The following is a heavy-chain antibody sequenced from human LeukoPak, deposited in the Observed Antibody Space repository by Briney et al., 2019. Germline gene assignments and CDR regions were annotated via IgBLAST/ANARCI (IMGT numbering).Heavy chain of an antibody. J-gene: IGHJ4*02. CDR1: GFTFSSYG. CDR2: IRYDGSNK. CDR3: AKSFGIAAAGIDY. Sequence: GGSLRLSCAASGFTFSSYGMHWVRPAPGKGLEWVVFIRYDGSNKYYADSVKGRFTISRDNSKNTLYLQMNSLRAEDTAVYYCAKSFGIAAAGIDYWGQGTLVTVSS. V-gene: IGHV3-30*02. D-gene: IGHD6-13*01.